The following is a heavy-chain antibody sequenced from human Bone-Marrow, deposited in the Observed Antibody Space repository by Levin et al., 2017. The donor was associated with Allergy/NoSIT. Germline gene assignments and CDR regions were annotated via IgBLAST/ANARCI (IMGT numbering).Heavy chain of an antibody. D-gene: IGHD5-12*01. CDR1: GFTFSSYA. J-gene: IGHJ4*02. CDR3: AKVPFSGYDSYYFDY. CDR2: ISGSGGST. V-gene: IGHV3-23*01. Sequence: GGSLRLSCAASGFTFSSYAMSWVRQAPGKGLEWVSAISGSGGSTYYADSVKGRFTISRDNSKNTLYLQMNSRRAEDTAVYYCAKVPFSGYDSYYFDYWGQGTLVTVSS.